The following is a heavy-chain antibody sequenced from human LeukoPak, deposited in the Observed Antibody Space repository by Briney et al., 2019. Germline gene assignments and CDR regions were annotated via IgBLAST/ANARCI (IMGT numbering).Heavy chain of an antibody. Sequence: GGSLRLSCAASGFTFSSYWMSWVRQAPGKGLEWVANIKRDGSEKYYADSLKGRFTIPRDNAENSLYLQMNSLRAEDTAVYYCARARDYGSGKANAFDIWGQGTTVTVSS. J-gene: IGHJ3*02. D-gene: IGHD3-10*01. V-gene: IGHV3-7*05. CDR2: IKRDGSEK. CDR3: ARARDYGSGKANAFDI. CDR1: GFTFSSYW.